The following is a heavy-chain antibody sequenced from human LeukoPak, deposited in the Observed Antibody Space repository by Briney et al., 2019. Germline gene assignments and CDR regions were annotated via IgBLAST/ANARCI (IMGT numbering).Heavy chain of an antibody. CDR2: LNPNSGAT. V-gene: IGHV1-2*02. CDR3: ARGSGLPDSNGFHYFDY. CDR1: GYTFTSYY. Sequence: ASVKVSCKSSGYTFTSYYIHWVRQAPGQGLEWMGWLNPNSGATTSAQKFHDTLTMTRDTSINTAYMELRWLRSVDTAVYLCARGSGLPDSNGFHYFDYWGQGTMVTVSS. J-gene: IGHJ4*02. D-gene: IGHD3-22*01.